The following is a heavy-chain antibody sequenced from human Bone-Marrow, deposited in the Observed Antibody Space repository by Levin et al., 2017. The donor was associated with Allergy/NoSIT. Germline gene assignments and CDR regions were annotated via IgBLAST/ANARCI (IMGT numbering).Heavy chain of an antibody. J-gene: IGHJ3*02. CDR2: IYPGDSEA. CDR3: ARQRRDSDAFDI. V-gene: IGHV5-51*01. D-gene: IGHD3/OR15-3a*01. CDR1: GYRFANHW. Sequence: GESLKISCKGSGYRFANHWLGWVRQKPGKGLEWMVIIYPGDSEARYSPSFQGQVTISADKSISTVYLQWNSLRASDPAMYYCARQRRDSDAFDIWGQGTLVTVSS.